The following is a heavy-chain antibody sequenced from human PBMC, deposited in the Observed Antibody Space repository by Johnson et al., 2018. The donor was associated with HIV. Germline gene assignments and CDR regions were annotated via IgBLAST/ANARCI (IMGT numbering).Heavy chain of an antibody. CDR1: GFTFSNVW. CDR3: ARSVPNDAFDI. J-gene: IGHJ3*02. Sequence: VQLVESGGGVVQPGRSLRLSCAASGFTFSNVWMTWVRQAPGKGLEWVSSVSGSGNRTYYADSVKGRFTISRDNSKNTLYLQMTSLRAEDTAVYYCARSVPNDAFDIWGQGTMVTVSS. V-gene: IGHV3-23*04. CDR2: VSGSGNRT.